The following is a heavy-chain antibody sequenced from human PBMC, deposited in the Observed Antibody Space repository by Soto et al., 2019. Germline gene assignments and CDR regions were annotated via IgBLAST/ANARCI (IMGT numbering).Heavy chain of an antibody. CDR2: ISGSGGST. J-gene: IGHJ3*02. D-gene: IGHD3-22*01. Sequence: EVQLLESGGGLVQPGGSLRLSCAASGFTFSSYAMSWVRQAPGKGLEWVSAISGSGGSTYYADSVKGRFTISRDNSKNTLYMQMNSLRDEDTAVYYCAKLSPYYYDSTHPRGAFDIGGQGTMVTVSS. CDR1: GFTFSSYA. CDR3: AKLSPYYYDSTHPRGAFDI. V-gene: IGHV3-23*01.